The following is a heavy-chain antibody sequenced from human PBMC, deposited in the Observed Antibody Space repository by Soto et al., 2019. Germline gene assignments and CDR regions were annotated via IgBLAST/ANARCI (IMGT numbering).Heavy chain of an antibody. V-gene: IGHV1-69*13. D-gene: IGHD3-3*01. CDR3: ARARWELRFLEWLSLDY. J-gene: IGHJ4*02. CDR2: IIPIFGTA. CDR1: GGTFSSYA. Sequence: SVKVSCKASGGTFSSYAISWVRQAPGQGLEWMGGIIPIFGTANYAQKFQGRVTITADESTSTAYMELSSLRSEDTAVYYCARARWELRFLEWLSLDYWGQGTLVTVSS.